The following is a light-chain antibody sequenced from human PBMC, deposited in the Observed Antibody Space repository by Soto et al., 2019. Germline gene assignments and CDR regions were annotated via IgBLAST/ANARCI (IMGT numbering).Light chain of an antibody. CDR3: TSYATTITLV. CDR1: SRDIDNYNY. CDR2: EVS. Sequence: QSALTQPASVSGSPGQSITISCTGTSRDIDNYNYVSWYQHHPGKAPKLLIYEVSHRPAGVSNRFSGSKSGNMASLTIPGLQADDEAHYYCTSYATTITLVFGTGTKLTVL. J-gene: IGLJ1*01. V-gene: IGLV2-14*01.